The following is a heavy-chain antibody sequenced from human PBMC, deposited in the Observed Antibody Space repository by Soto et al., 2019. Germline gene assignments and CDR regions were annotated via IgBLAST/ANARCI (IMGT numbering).Heavy chain of an antibody. CDR1: GFTFSSYS. J-gene: IGHJ3*02. CDR2: ISGSSSYI. Sequence: GGSLRLSCAASGFTFSSYSMNWVRQAPGKGLEWVSSISGSSSYIYYADSVKGRFTISRDNAKNSLYLQMNSLRAEDTAVYYCAAGVAATFDAFDIWGQGTMVTVSS. V-gene: IGHV3-21*01. D-gene: IGHD2-15*01. CDR3: AAGVAATFDAFDI.